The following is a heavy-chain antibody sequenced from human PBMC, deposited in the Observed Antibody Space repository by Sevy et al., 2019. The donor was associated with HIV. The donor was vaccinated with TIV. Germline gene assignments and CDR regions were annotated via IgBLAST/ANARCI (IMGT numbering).Heavy chain of an antibody. CDR3: TTLGAYCSGGSCYSWAFDY. J-gene: IGHJ4*02. V-gene: IGHV3-15*01. D-gene: IGHD2-15*01. CDR1: GFTFSNAW. Sequence: GGSLRLSCAASGFTFSNAWMSWVRQAPGKGLEWVGRIKSKTDGGTTDYAAPVKGRFTISRDDSKNTLYLQMNSLKTEDTAVYYCTTLGAYCSGGSCYSWAFDYWGQGTLVTVSS. CDR2: IKSKTDGGTT.